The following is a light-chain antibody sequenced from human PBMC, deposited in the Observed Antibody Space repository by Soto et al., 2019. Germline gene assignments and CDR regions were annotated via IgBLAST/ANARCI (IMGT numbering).Light chain of an antibody. CDR2: GSS. V-gene: IGLV1-40*01. CDR3: LSYDYPLSASV. CDR1: SSNIGAGHV. Sequence: QSVLTQPPSVSGAPGQRVTISCTGSSSNIGAGHVVHWYQQFPGRSPNLLIYGSSNRPSGVPDRFSGSKSGTSASLAITGLPAEDEADYYGLSYDYPLSASVFGGGTKLTVL. J-gene: IGLJ2*01.